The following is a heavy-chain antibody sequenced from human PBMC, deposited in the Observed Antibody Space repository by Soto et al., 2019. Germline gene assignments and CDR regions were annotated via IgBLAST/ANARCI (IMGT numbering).Heavy chain of an antibody. V-gene: IGHV1-18*01. CDR3: ARVGVATIYYYFDS. Sequence: ASGNVCRKATGYAFTSYGISRVRQAPGQGLEWMGWISAYNGNTNYAQKLQGRVTMTTDTSTSTAYMELRSLRSDDTAVYYCARVGVATIYYYFDSWGQGTLVPVSS. CDR2: ISAYNGNT. CDR1: GYAFTSYG. J-gene: IGHJ4*02. D-gene: IGHD5-12*01.